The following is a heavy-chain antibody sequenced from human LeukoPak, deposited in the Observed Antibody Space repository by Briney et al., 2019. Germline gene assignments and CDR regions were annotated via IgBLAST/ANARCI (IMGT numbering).Heavy chain of an antibody. D-gene: IGHD1-20*01. CDR2: IIPIFGTA. V-gene: IGHV1-69*05. J-gene: IGHJ4*02. Sequence: SVKVSCKASGGTFSSYAISWARQAPGQGLEWMGGIIPIFGTANYAQKFQGRVTITTDESTSTAYMELSSLRSEDTAVYYCARETPGGITGTTLGYWGQGTLVTVSS. CDR1: GGTFSSYA. CDR3: ARETPGGITGTTLGY.